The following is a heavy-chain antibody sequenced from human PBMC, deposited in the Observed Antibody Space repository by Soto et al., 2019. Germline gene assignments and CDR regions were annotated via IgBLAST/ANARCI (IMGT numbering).Heavy chain of an antibody. CDR3: ARSQGSSTSLEIYYYYYYGMEV. D-gene: IGHD2-2*01. Sequence: AVKVSCKSSGYTFGSYAIICVRQAPGEGREWIGGIIPIPGTANYAQNFQGRVTIAADESTSTAYMELSSLRSEDTAVYYCARSQGSSTSLEIYYYYYYGMEVWGQGTTVTVSS. CDR2: IIPIPGTA. J-gene: IGHJ6*02. CDR1: GYTFGSYA. V-gene: IGHV1-69*13.